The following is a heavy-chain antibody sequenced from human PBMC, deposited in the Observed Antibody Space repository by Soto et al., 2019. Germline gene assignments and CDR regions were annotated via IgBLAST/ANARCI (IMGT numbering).Heavy chain of an antibody. V-gene: IGHV1-3*01. CDR1: GYSFTSFP. J-gene: IGHJ4*02. CDR3: ARGGGLDD. Sequence: QVKLVQSGAEVKKPGASVKVSCKASGYSFTSFPIHWVRQAPGQGLECMGWINAANGYTRYSQKFQGRVTITRDTSATTAYMDMSILTSEVTAVYYCARGGGLDDWGQGTLITVSS. D-gene: IGHD3-10*01. CDR2: INAANGYT.